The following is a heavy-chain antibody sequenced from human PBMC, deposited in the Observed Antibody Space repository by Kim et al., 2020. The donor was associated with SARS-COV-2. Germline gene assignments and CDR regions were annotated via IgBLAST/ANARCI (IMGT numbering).Heavy chain of an antibody. Sequence: SRVTISVDTSKNQFSLKLSSVTAADTAVYYCARGGLRLLWFRESEHAFDIWGQGTMVTVSS. J-gene: IGHJ3*02. V-gene: IGHV4-34*01. D-gene: IGHD3-10*01. CDR3: ARGGLRLLWFRESEHAFDI.